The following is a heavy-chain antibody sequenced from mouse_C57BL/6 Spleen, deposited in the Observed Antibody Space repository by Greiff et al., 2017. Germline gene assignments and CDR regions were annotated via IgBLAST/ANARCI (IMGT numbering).Heavy chain of an antibody. CDR3: ARTGTEGDY. V-gene: IGHV5-17*01. D-gene: IGHD4-1*01. J-gene: IGHJ2*01. CDR1: GFTFSDSG. Sequence: DVMLVESGGGLVKPGGSLKLSCAASGFTFSDSGMHWVRQAPETGLEWVAYISSGSSTIYYADTVKGRFTISRDNAKNTLFLHMTSLRSEDTAMYYCARTGTEGDYWGQGTTLTVSS. CDR2: ISSGSSTI.